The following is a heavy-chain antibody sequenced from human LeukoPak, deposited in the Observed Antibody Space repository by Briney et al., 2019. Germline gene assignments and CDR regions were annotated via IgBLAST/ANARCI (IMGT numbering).Heavy chain of an antibody. J-gene: IGHJ4*02. V-gene: IGHV1-2*02. CDR3: ARDTHRYGSGSYPY. CDR2: INPNSGGT. Sequence: GASVKVSCKASGYTFTGYYMHWVRQAPGQGLEWMGWINPNSGGTNYAQKFQGRVTMTRDTSISTAYMELSRLRSDDTAVYYCARDTHRYGSGSYPYWGQGTLVTVSS. D-gene: IGHD3-10*01. CDR1: GYTFTGYY.